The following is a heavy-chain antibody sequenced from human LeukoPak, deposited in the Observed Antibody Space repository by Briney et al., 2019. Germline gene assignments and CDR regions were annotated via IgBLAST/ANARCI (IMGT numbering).Heavy chain of an antibody. CDR2: ISWNSGSI. D-gene: IGHD5-18*01. CDR1: GFTFDDYA. V-gene: IGHV3-9*01. J-gene: IGHJ4*02. Sequence: PGGSLRLSCAASGFTFDDYAMHWVRQAPGKGLEWVSGISWNSGSIGYADSVKGRFTISRDNAKNSLYLQMNSLRAEDTALYYCAKEIRYSYGQALDYWGQGTLVTVSS. CDR3: AKEIRYSYGQALDY.